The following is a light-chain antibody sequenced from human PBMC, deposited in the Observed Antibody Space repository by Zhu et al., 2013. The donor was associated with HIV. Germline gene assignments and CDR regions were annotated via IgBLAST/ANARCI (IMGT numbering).Light chain of an antibody. J-gene: IGKJ2*01. V-gene: IGKV1-5*01. Sequence: DIQMTQSPSTLSASVGDRVTITCRASHSISSWLAWYQQKPGKAPKLLIYSASTLQTGVPSRFSGSGSGTEFTLTISNLQPEDFAVYYCHQYGGSPYTFGQGTKIEI. CDR2: SAS. CDR3: HQYGGSPYT. CDR1: HSISSW.